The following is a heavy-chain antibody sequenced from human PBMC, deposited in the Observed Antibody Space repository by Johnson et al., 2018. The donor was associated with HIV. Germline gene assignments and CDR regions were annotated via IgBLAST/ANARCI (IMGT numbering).Heavy chain of an antibody. CDR1: GFTFSGSA. D-gene: IGHD2-15*01. Sequence: VQLVESGGGLVQPGGSLKLSCAASGFTFSGSAMHWVRQASGKGLEWVGRIRSKANSYATAYAASVKGRFTIYRDDSKNTAYLQMNSLKTEDTAVYYCTSKKSIGYCRGGSCYPYDAFDIWGQGTMVNVSS. V-gene: IGHV3-73*02. CDR2: IRSKANSYAT. CDR3: TSKKSIGYCRGGSCYPYDAFDI. J-gene: IGHJ3*02.